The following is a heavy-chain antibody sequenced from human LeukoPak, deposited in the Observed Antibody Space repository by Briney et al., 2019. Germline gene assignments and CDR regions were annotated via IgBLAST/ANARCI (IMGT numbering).Heavy chain of an antibody. CDR1: GGSISSYY. CDR3: ARDLSCGSTSCQYRINWYFDL. CDR2: IYYSGST. Sequence: SETLSLTCTVSGGSISSYYWGWIRQPPGKGLEWIGSIYYSGSTYYNPSLKSRVTISVDTSKNQFSLKLSSVTAADTAVYYCARDLSCGSTSCQYRINWYFDLWGRGTLVTVSS. V-gene: IGHV4-39*07. D-gene: IGHD2-2*01. J-gene: IGHJ2*01.